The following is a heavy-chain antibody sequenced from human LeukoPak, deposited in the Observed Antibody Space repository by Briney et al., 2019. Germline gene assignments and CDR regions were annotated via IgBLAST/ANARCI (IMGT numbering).Heavy chain of an antibody. J-gene: IGHJ4*02. CDR2: INPSDSYT. Sequence: GESLKISSNGSGYTFTNYWITCVRHMPAKGLEWRGRINPSDSYTNYSPSFQGHVTISVDRSTSNAYLQWSSLKASDTAIYYCARHVRLLVSDYWGQGTLVSVSS. V-gene: IGHV5-10-1*01. D-gene: IGHD3-10*02. CDR1: GYTFTNYW. CDR3: ARHVRLLVSDY.